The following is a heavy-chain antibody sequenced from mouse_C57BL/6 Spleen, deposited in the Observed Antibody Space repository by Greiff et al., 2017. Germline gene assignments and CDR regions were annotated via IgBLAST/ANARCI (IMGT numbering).Heavy chain of an antibody. D-gene: IGHD1-1*01. CDR3: ARDGSSYLYYAMDY. CDR2: ISDGGSYT. J-gene: IGHJ4*01. CDR1: GFTFSSYA. V-gene: IGHV5-4*01. Sequence: EVKLMESGGGLVKPGGSLKLSCAASGFTFSSYAMSWVRQTPEQRLEWVATISDGGSYTYYPDNVKGRFTISRDKAKNNLYLQMRHLKTEDTAMYYCARDGSSYLYYAMDYWGQGTSVTVSS.